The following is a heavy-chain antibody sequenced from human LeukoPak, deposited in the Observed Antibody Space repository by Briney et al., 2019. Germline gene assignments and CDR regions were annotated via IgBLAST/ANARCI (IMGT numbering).Heavy chain of an antibody. J-gene: IGHJ4*02. Sequence: GGSLRLSCAASGFTLSDYYMSWIGQAPGKGLEWVSYISRSGSTTYYAGSVKGRFTISRDNAKNSLYLQINSLRAEDTAVYYCATVPNNDYGDYRDYWGQGTLVTVSS. CDR1: GFTLSDYY. D-gene: IGHD4-17*01. V-gene: IGHV3-11*01. CDR3: ATVPNNDYGDYRDY. CDR2: ISRSGSTT.